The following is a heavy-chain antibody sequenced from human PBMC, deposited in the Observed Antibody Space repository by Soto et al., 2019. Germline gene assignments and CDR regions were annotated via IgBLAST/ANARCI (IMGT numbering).Heavy chain of an antibody. Sequence: PGGSLRLSCAASGFTFSSYAMSWVRQAPGKGLEWVSAISGSGGSTYYADSVKGRFTISRDNSKNTLYLQMNSLRAEDTAVYYCAKVGRAYYYDSSGYYIFDYWGQGTLVTVSS. V-gene: IGHV3-23*01. J-gene: IGHJ4*02. CDR3: AKVGRAYYYDSSGYYIFDY. D-gene: IGHD3-22*01. CDR1: GFTFSSYA. CDR2: ISGSGGST.